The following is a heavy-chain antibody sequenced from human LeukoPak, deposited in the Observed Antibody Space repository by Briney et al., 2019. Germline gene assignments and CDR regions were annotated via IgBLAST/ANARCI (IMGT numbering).Heavy chain of an antibody. V-gene: IGHV4-34*01. J-gene: IGHJ4*02. CDR3: ARGGYVWGSYRYYFDY. Sequence: PSETLSLTCAVYGGSFRGYYWSWIRQPPGKGLEWIGEINHSGSTNYNPSLKSRVTISVDTSTNQFSLKLSSVTAADTAVYYCARGGYVWGSYRYYFDYWGQGTLVTVSS. CDR1: GGSFRGYY. CDR2: INHSGST. D-gene: IGHD3-16*02.